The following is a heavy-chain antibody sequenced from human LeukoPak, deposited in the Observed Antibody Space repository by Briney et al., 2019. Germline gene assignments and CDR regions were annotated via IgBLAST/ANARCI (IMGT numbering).Heavy chain of an antibody. CDR2: FDPEDGET. CDR3: ATEDGYSYAFDI. CDR1: GYTLTELS. J-gene: IGHJ3*02. D-gene: IGHD3-22*01. Sequence: GAPVKVSCKVSGYTLTELSMHWVRQAPGKGLEWMGGFDPEDGETIYAQKFQGRVTMTEDTSTDTAYMELSSLRSEDTAVYYCATEDGYSYAFDIWGQGTMVTVSS. V-gene: IGHV1-24*01.